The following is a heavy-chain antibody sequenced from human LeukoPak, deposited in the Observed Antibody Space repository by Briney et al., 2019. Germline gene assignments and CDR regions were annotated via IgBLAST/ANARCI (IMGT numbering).Heavy chain of an antibody. CDR1: GGSISSGSYY. CDR3: ARNRGYYYDPEY. V-gene: IGHV4-61*02. D-gene: IGHD3-22*01. CDR2: IYTSGST. J-gene: IGHJ4*02. Sequence: PSQTLSLTCTVSGGSISSGSYYWRWIRQPAGKGLEWIGRIYTSGSTNYNPSLKSRVTISVDTSKNQFSLKLSSVTAADTAVYYCARNRGYYYDPEYWGQGTLVTVSS.